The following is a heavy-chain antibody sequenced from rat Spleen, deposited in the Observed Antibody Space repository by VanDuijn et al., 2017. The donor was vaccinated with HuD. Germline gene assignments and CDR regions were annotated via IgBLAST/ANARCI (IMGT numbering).Heavy chain of an antibody. CDR1: GFTFSDYN. CDR2: IIYDGSRT. J-gene: IGHJ3*01. Sequence: EVQLVESGGGLVQPGRSLKLSCAASGFTFSDYNMAWVRQAPKKGLEWVATIIYDGSRTYYRDSVKGRFTISRHNGENTLYLQMDSLRSEDTATYYCATGGDGKYRFAYWGQGTLVTVSS. CDR3: ATGGDGKYRFAY. V-gene: IGHV5S10*01. D-gene: IGHD1-12*02.